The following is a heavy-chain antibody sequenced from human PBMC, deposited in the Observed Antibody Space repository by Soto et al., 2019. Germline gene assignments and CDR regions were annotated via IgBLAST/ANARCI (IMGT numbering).Heavy chain of an antibody. CDR3: ARGGF. CDR1: GFPFSSNG. Sequence: EVQLVESGGGLVQPGGSLRLSCAAAGFPFSSNGMSWVRQAPGKGLEWVATIKGDGSAKYYVDSVKARFTISRDNAKNSLFLQMNSLRDEDTAVYYCARGGFWGQGTLVTVSS. CDR2: IKGDGSAK. J-gene: IGHJ4*02. V-gene: IGHV3-7*04.